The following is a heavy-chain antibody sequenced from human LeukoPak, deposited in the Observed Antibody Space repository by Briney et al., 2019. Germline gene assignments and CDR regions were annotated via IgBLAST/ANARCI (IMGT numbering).Heavy chain of an antibody. V-gene: IGHV7-4-1*02. J-gene: IGHJ4*02. CDR2: INPNTGNP. Sequence: VSVKVSCKASAYTFTTYGISWVRQAPGQGLEWMGWINPNTGNPTYAQAFTGRFVFSLDTSVSTAYLQISSLNTEDTAVYYCAIDQPVAGVSNFDSWGQGTLVTVSS. D-gene: IGHD6-19*01. CDR3: AIDQPVAGVSNFDS. CDR1: AYTFTTYG.